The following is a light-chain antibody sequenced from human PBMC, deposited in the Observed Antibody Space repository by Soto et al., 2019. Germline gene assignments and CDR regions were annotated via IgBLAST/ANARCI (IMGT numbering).Light chain of an antibody. CDR2: GNT. CDR1: SSNIGSTYD. Sequence: QPVLTQPPSVSGAPGQRVTISCTGSSSNIGSTYDVQWYQQLPGTAPKLLIHGNTDRPSGVPDRFSGSKSGTSASLAITRLQADDEADYYCQSYDDSLSVHYVFGTGTKVTVL. CDR3: QSYDDSLSVHYV. J-gene: IGLJ1*01. V-gene: IGLV1-40*01.